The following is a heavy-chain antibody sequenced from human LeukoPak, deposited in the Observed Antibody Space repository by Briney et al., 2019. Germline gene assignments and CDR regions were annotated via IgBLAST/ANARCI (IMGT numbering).Heavy chain of an antibody. CDR2: ISYSGAT. J-gene: IGHJ6*03. CDR1: GGTVTSSTYF. Sequence: LETPSLTCTLSGGTVTSSTYFSGWIRQPPGKGLEWIGSISYSGATYYNPSLKSRVSMSVHTSKNQFSLKLSSVTAADTAVYYCARDGFYYHYYMDVWGEGTTVTVSS. V-gene: IGHV4-39*07. CDR3: ARDGFYYHYYMDV. D-gene: IGHD1-14*01.